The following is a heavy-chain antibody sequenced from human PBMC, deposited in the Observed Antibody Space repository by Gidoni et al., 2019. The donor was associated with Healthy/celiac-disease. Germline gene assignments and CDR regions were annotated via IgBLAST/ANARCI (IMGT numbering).Heavy chain of an antibody. CDR1: GFTFDDYA. CDR2: ISWNSGSI. J-gene: IGHJ5*02. Sequence: EVQLVESGGGLVQPGRSLSLSCAASGFTFDDYAMHWVRQAPGKGLEWVSGISWNSGSIGYADSVKGRFTISRDNAKNSLYLQMNSLRAEDTALYYCATGTGYSSSWYGNWFDPWGQGTLVTVSS. V-gene: IGHV3-9*01. CDR3: ATGTGYSSSWYGNWFDP. D-gene: IGHD6-13*01.